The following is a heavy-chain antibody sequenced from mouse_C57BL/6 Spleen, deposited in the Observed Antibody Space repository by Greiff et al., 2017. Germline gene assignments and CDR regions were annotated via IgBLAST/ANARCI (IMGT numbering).Heavy chain of an antibody. J-gene: IGHJ2*01. CDR1: GYTFTSYW. CDR2: IYPGSGST. D-gene: IGHD1-1*01. V-gene: IGHV1-55*01. CDR3: ARPDTTGHDFDY. Sequence: QVQLQQPGAELVKPGASVKMSCKASGYTFTSYWITWVKQRPGQGLEWIGDIYPGSGSTNYNEKFKSKATLTVDTSSSTAYMQLSSLTSEDSAVYYCARPDTTGHDFDYWGQGTTLTVSS.